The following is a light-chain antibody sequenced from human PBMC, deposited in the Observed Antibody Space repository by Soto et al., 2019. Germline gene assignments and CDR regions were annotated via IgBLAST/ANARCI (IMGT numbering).Light chain of an antibody. CDR1: ESVSSNQ. J-gene: IGKJ5*01. CDR3: QQYGSSPIT. CDR2: DES. V-gene: IGKV3D-20*01. Sequence: VVLTQSPATLSLSPGERAALSCGASESVSSNQLAWYQQKPGLAPRILIYDESSRASGIPERFSGSGSGTGLSLTISSLEPEDSAVYYCQQYGSSPITCGQGTRLEIK.